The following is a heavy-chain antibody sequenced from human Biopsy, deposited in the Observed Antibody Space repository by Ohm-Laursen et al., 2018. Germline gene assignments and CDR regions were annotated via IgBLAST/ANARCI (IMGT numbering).Heavy chain of an antibody. CDR1: GVSINGGRYY. Sequence: SDTLSLTCTVSGVSINGGRYYWNWICHHPGKGLEWIGNIFYSANTYYNPSLKSRVTISVDTSKNQFSLRLSSVTAADTAVYYCARLGSGDYFPTFFDFWGQGALVTVSS. CDR3: ARLGSGDYFPTFFDF. CDR2: IFYSANT. V-gene: IGHV4-31*03. J-gene: IGHJ4*02. D-gene: IGHD5-12*01.